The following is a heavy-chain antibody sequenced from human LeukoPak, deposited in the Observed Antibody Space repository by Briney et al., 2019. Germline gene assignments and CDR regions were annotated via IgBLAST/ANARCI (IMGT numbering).Heavy chain of an antibody. CDR1: GGSVSSYY. V-gene: IGHV4-4*07. CDR2: IYTTGST. J-gene: IGHJ4*02. Sequence: SETLSLTCTVSGGSVSSYYWNWIRQPAGRGLEWIGRIYTTGSTKYNPSLKSRVTISVDTSKNQFSLKLSSVTAADTAVYYCARFKTYYYGSGSYYSGGKLDYWGQGTLVTVSS. D-gene: IGHD3-10*01. CDR3: ARFKTYYYGSGSYYSGGKLDY.